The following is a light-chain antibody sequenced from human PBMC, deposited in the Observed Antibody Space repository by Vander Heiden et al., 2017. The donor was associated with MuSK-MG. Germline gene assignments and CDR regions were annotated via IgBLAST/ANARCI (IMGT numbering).Light chain of an antibody. CDR1: QSVSSSY. CDR2: GAS. Sequence: EIVLTQSPGTLSLSPGERATLSYRASQSVSSSYLAWYQQKPGQAPRLLIYGASSRATGIQDRFSGSGSGTDFTLTISRLEPEDFAVYYGQQSGTFGQGTKLEIK. CDR3: QQSGT. J-gene: IGKJ2*01. V-gene: IGKV3-20*01.